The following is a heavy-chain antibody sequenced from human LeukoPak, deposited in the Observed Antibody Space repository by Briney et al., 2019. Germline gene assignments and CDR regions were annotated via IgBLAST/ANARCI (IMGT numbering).Heavy chain of an antibody. CDR1: GFTFTSYD. CDR3: VRDGEGAAISVNYWFDP. Sequence: ASVKVSCKASGFTFTSYDINWVRQASGQGLEWMGWMNPNNGNTGYAQKFQGRVTMTRDTSISTAYMELRGLRSEDTTVYYCVRDGEGAAISVNYWFDPWGQGTLVTVSS. D-gene: IGHD2-2*02. CDR2: MNPNNGNT. J-gene: IGHJ5*02. V-gene: IGHV1-8*01.